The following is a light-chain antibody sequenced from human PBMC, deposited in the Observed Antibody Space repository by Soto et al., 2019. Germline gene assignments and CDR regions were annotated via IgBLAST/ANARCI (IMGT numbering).Light chain of an antibody. CDR1: QSVSTSY. V-gene: IGKV3-20*01. Sequence: EIVVTRCAGTVSWTRGERATLSYRASQSVSTSYLAWYQQQPGQAPRVLIYRASLRATGISDRFSGSRTAADFALTISRHAPENFLPYYRHHYDASPWTPGQGTQLDIK. J-gene: IGKJ1*01. CDR3: HHYDASPWT. CDR2: RAS.